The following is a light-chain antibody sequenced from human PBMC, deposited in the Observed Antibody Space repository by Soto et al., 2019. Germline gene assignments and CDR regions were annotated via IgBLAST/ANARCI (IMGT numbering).Light chain of an antibody. CDR3: QQYNSYSYT. Sequence: DIQMTQSPSTLSASVGDRVTITCRASQSISNWLAWYQQKPGKAPKLLIYKASSLESGVPSRFSGSGSGTEFPLTINSLQPDDFATYYCQQYNSYSYTFGQGTKLEIK. V-gene: IGKV1-5*03. CDR1: QSISNW. CDR2: KAS. J-gene: IGKJ2*01.